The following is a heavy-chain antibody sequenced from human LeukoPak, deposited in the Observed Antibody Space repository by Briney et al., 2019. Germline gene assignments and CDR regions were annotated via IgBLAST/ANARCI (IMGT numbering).Heavy chain of an antibody. Sequence: GGSLTLSCAAYAFTFSSYWMHWVRQAPGKGLVWVSRINSDGSSTTYADSVKGRFTISRDNAKNTLYLQMNSLRAEDTAVYYCARENYGDYVGFRWFDPWGQGTLVTVSS. V-gene: IGHV3-74*01. CDR3: ARENYGDYVGFRWFDP. CDR2: INSDGSST. J-gene: IGHJ5*02. CDR1: AFTFSSYW. D-gene: IGHD4-17*01.